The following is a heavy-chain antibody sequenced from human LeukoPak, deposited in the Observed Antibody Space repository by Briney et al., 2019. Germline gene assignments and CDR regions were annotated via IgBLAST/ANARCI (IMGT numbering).Heavy chain of an antibody. CDR3: ARAGYCSSTSCYTYYYYGMDV. V-gene: IGHV5-51*01. J-gene: IGHJ6*02. CDR1: GYSFTSYW. Sequence: GESLKISCKGSGYSFTSYWIGWVRQMPRKGLEWMGIIYPGDSDTRYSPSFQGQVTISADKPISTAYLQWSSLKASDTAMYYCARAGYCSSTSCYTYYYYGMDVWGQGTTVTVSS. CDR2: IYPGDSDT. D-gene: IGHD2-2*02.